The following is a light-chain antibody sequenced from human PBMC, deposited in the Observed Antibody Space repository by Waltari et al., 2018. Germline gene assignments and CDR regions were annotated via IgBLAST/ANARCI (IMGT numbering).Light chain of an antibody. CDR2: GND. J-gene: IGLJ7*01. V-gene: IGLV3-19*01. Sequence: SSELPQDPAVSVALGQTVRITCQGDSLRSYSASWYQQKPGQAPVLVVHGNDNRPSGIPERFSGSSSGNTASLTITGAQVEDEADYYCDSWDSSGTHVLFGGGTRLTVL. CDR3: DSWDSSGTHVL. CDR1: SLRSYS.